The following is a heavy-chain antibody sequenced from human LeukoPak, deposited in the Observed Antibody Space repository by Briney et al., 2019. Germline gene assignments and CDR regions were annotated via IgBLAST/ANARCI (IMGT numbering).Heavy chain of an antibody. CDR1: GFTFTYYT. D-gene: IGHD4-23*01. V-gene: IGHV3-21*01. Sequence: RPGGSLRLSCASSGFTFTYYTMNWVRQAPGQGLEWVSSISSDSSYIFYADSVKGRFTISRDNAKNSLYLQMNSLRAEDTAVYYCARVRVSGVTPVVNEPSDAWGQGTLVTVSS. CDR2: ISSDSSYI. J-gene: IGHJ5*02. CDR3: ARVRVSGVTPVVNEPSDA.